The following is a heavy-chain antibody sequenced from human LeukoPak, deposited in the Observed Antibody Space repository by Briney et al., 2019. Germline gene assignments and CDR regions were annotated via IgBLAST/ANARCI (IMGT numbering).Heavy chain of an antibody. CDR1: GFTFDDCA. CDR3: ASGSYYYYYGMDV. Sequence: GGSLRLSCAASGFTFDDCAMYWVRQAPGKGLEWVSAISGSGGSTYYADSVKGRFTISRDNSKNTLYLQMNSLRAEDTAVYYCASGSYYYYYGMDVWGQGTTVTVSS. CDR2: ISGSGGST. V-gene: IGHV3-23*01. J-gene: IGHJ6*02. D-gene: IGHD1-26*01.